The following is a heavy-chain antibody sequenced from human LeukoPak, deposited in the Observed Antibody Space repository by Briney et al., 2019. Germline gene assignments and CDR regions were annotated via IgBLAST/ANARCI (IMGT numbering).Heavy chain of an antibody. CDR3: ARDPYGSGSYYNPNFDY. V-gene: IGHV4-39*07. CDR2: IYYSGST. Sequence: SETLSLTCTVSGGSISSSSYYWGWIRQPPGKGLEWIGSIYYSGSTYYNPSLKSRVTISVDTSKNQFSLKLGSVTAADTAVYYCARDPYGSGSYYNPNFDYWGQGTLVTVSS. CDR1: GGSISSSSYY. D-gene: IGHD3-10*01. J-gene: IGHJ4*02.